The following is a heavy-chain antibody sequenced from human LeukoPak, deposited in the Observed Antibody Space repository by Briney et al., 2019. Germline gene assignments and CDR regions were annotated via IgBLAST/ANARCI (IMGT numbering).Heavy chain of an antibody. CDR3: AREVVVVPAARKNAFDI. CDR1: GGSFSGYY. J-gene: IGHJ3*02. CDR2: INHSGST. D-gene: IGHD2-2*01. V-gene: IGHV4-34*01. Sequence: SETLSLTCAVYGGSFSGYYWSWIRQPPGKGLEWIGEINHSGSTNYNPSLKSRVTMSVDTSKNQFSLKLSSVTAADTAVYYCAREVVVVPAARKNAFDIWGQGTMVTVSS.